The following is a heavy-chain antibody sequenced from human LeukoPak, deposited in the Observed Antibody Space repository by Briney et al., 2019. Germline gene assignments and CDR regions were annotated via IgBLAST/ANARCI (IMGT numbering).Heavy chain of an antibody. Sequence: PGGSLRLSCAASGFTFDDYAMNWVRQAPGKGLEWVSGIIWNGGSTYYRDSVKGRFTISRDNAKTSLYLQMNSLRAEDTALYYCARVKGSGYRNSIDYWGQGTLVTVSS. CDR1: GFTFDDYA. V-gene: IGHV3-20*04. D-gene: IGHD3-3*01. CDR3: ARVKGSGYRNSIDY. J-gene: IGHJ4*02. CDR2: IIWNGGST.